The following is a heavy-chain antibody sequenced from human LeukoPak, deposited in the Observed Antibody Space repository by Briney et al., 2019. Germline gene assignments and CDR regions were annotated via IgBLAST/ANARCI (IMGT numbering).Heavy chain of an antibody. CDR1: GGSFSGYY. CDR2: INHSGST. Sequence: PSETLSLTCAVYGGSFSGYYWSWIRQPPGKGLEWIGEINHSGSTNYNPSLKSRVTISVDTSKNQFSLKLSSVTAADTAVYYCARWGYYYNSSGYYPPEYFQHWGQGTLVTVSS. J-gene: IGHJ1*01. CDR3: ARWGYYYNSSGYYPPEYFQH. D-gene: IGHD3-22*01. V-gene: IGHV4-34*01.